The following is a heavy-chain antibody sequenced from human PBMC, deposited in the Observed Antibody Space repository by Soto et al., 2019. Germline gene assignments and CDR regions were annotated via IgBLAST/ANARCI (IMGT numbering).Heavy chain of an antibody. V-gene: IGHV1-69*04. Sequence: ASVKVSCKASGGTFSSYTISWVRQAPGQGLEWMGRIIPILGIANYAQKFQGRVTITADKSTSTAYMELSSLRSEDTAVYYCARDRGYSGYDSSPKYYYYYMDVWGKGTTVTVSS. CDR2: IIPILGIA. CDR1: GGTFSSYT. J-gene: IGHJ6*03. CDR3: ARDRGYSGYDSSPKYYYYYMDV. D-gene: IGHD5-12*01.